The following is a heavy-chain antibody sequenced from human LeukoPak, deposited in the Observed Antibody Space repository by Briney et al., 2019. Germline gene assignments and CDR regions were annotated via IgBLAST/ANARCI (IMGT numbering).Heavy chain of an antibody. Sequence: ASVKVSCKASGYTFTSYGISWVRQAPGQGLEWMGWISAYNGNTNYAQKLQGRVTMTTDTSTSTAYMELRSLRSDDTAVYYCARDSRITMIAQVSYWGQGTLVTVSS. CDR1: GYTFTSYG. CDR3: ARDSRITMIAQVSY. D-gene: IGHD3-22*01. J-gene: IGHJ4*02. V-gene: IGHV1-18*01. CDR2: ISAYNGNT.